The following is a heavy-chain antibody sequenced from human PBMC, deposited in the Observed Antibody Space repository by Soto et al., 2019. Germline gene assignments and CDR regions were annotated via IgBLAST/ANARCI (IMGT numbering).Heavy chain of an antibody. D-gene: IGHD5-18*01. CDR3: AKDGLGAYSYGSYYFDY. CDR1: GFTFSSYA. Sequence: EVQLLESGGGLVQPGGSLRLSCAASGFTFSSYAMSWVRQAPGKGLEWVSTISGSGGSTYYADSEKGRFTISRDNSKNTLYLQMNSLRAEDTAVYYCAKDGLGAYSYGSYYFDYWGQGTLVTVSS. J-gene: IGHJ4*02. CDR2: ISGSGGST. V-gene: IGHV3-23*01.